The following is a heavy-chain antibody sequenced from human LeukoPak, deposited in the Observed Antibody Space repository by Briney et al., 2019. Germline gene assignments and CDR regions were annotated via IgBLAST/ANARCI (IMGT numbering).Heavy chain of an antibody. CDR3: ARHKGSGSYSYYYYYMDV. J-gene: IGHJ6*03. CDR2: IYYSGST. D-gene: IGHD3-10*01. V-gene: IGHV4-39*01. CDR1: GGSISSSSYY. Sequence: SETLSLTCTVSGGSISSSSYYWGGIRQPPGKGLEWIGSIYYSGSTYYNPSLKSRVTISVDTSKNQFSLKLSSVTAADTAVYYCARHKGSGSYSYYYYYMDVWGKGTTVTVSS.